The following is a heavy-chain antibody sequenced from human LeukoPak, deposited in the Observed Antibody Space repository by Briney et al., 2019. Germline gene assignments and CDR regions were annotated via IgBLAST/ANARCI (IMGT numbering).Heavy chain of an antibody. Sequence: SETLSLTCTVSGGSVSSGSYYWSWIRQPPGKGLEWIGYIYYSGSTNYSPSLKSRVTISVDTSKNQFSLKLTSVTAADTAVYYCARDARGYSYIDYWGQGTLVTVSS. CDR3: ARDARGYSYIDY. J-gene: IGHJ4*02. D-gene: IGHD5-18*01. CDR2: IYYSGST. V-gene: IGHV4-61*01. CDR1: GGSVSSGSYY.